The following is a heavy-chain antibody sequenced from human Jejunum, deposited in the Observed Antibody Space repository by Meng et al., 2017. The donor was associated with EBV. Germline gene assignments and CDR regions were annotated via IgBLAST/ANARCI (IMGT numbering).Heavy chain of an antibody. CDR2: ISSGGTTI. J-gene: IGHJ4*02. Sequence: QAWLLESGGGLGTPGGSQSLSCEVSGFTFSDDSMSWMRQAPGKGLEWVSYISSGGTTIYYADSVKGRFTISRDNGKNSLYLEMNSLRADDTAMYYCASPPGGGTGGYWGQGTLVTVSS. V-gene: IGHV3-11*01. D-gene: IGHD2-8*02. CDR3: ASPPGGGTGGY. CDR1: GFTFSDDS.